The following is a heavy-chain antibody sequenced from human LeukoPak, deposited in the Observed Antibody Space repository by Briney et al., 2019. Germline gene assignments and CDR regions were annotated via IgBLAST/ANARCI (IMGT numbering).Heavy chain of an antibody. Sequence: GGSLRLSCAASGFTFDDYTMHWVRQAPGKGLEWVSLISWDGGSTYYADSVKGRFTISRDNSKNSLYLQMNSLRTEGTALYYCAKDIGYPYYCGMDVWGQGTTVTVSS. J-gene: IGHJ6*02. CDR2: ISWDGGST. V-gene: IGHV3-43*01. CDR1: GFTFDDYT. CDR3: AKDIGYPYYCGMDV. D-gene: IGHD5-12*01.